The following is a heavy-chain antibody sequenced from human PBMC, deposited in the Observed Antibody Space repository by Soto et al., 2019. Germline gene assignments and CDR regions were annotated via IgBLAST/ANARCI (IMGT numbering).Heavy chain of an antibody. CDR2: ISYDGSNK. J-gene: IGHJ4*02. CDR1: GCTFSSYS. Sequence: SLTLSCAASGCTFSSYSMHWVRQAPGKGLEWVAVISYDGSNKYYADSVKGRFTISRDNSKNTLYLQMNSLRAEDTAVYYCAKAGQPSLLSYFDYWGQGTLVTVSS. V-gene: IGHV3-30*18. D-gene: IGHD3-10*01. CDR3: AKAGQPSLLSYFDY.